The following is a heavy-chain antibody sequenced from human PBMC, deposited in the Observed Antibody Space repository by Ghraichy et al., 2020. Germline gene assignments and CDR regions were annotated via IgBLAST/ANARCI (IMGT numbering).Heavy chain of an antibody. CDR3: AKARHYDFWSGYAYYAMDV. Sequence: GGSLRLSCAASGFTFSTYVMSWVCQAPGKGLEWVSGISGGGDSTSHADPVKGRFTISRDNSKYTMYLPMNSLTAEDTAVYYCAKARHYDFWSGYAYYAMDVWGQGTTVTVSS. CDR2: ISGGGDST. J-gene: IGHJ6*01. CDR1: GFTFSTYV. V-gene: IGHV3-23*01. D-gene: IGHD3-3*01.